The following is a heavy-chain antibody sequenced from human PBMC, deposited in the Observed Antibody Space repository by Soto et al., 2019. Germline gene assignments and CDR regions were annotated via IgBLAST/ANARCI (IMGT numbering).Heavy chain of an antibody. Sequence: ASVKVSCKSSGYTFTSYGISCVRQAPGQGLEWMGWISAYNGNTNYAQKLQGRVTMTTDTSTSTAYMELRSLRSDDTAVYYCARSIGSGWYDDAFDIWGQGTMVTVSS. D-gene: IGHD6-19*01. CDR3: ARSIGSGWYDDAFDI. J-gene: IGHJ3*02. CDR2: ISAYNGNT. CDR1: GYTFTSYG. V-gene: IGHV1-18*01.